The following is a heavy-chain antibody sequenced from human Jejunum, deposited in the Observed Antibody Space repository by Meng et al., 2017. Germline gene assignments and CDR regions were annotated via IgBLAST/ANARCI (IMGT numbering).Heavy chain of an antibody. CDR1: GFTFTRYA. Sequence: GESLKISCLASGFTFTRYAMIWVRQAPGRGLEWVSVIGASGGNTYYADSVKGRLTISRDNSKNTLYLQMNSLRAEDTAVYYCARHNVAGFDYWGHGTLVTVSS. J-gene: IGHJ4*01. CDR3: ARHNVAGFDY. D-gene: IGHD6-19*01. CDR2: IGASGGNT. V-gene: IGHV3-23*01.